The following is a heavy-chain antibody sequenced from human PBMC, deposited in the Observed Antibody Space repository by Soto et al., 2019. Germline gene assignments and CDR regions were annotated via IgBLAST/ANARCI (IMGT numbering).Heavy chain of an antibody. Sequence: PSETLSLTCSFSCASIIDGGFYWGWIRLRPEKGLEWIGHISYRGITYYNPSLRSRLAILVDTSKNQISLRLTSMTAADTAVYYCGKERRGSGWFVCSYWGQGILVTVSS. CDR3: GKERRGSGWFVCSY. V-gene: IGHV4-31*03. CDR2: ISYRGIT. CDR1: CASIIDGGFY. J-gene: IGHJ4*02. D-gene: IGHD6-19*01.